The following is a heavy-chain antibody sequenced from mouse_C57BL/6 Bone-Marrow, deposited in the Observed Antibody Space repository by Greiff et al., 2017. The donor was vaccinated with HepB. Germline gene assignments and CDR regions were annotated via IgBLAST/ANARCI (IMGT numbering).Heavy chain of an antibody. CDR2: ISYDGSN. V-gene: IGHV3-6*01. CDR3: ARRQLRSFMDY. Sequence: EVQLVESGPGLVKPSQSLSLTCSVTGYSITSGYYWNWIRQFPGNKLEWMGYISYDGSNNYNPSLKNRISITRDTSKNQFFLKLNSVTTEDTATYYCARRQLRSFMDYWGQGTSVTVSS. CDR1: GYSITSGYY. D-gene: IGHD3-2*02. J-gene: IGHJ4*01.